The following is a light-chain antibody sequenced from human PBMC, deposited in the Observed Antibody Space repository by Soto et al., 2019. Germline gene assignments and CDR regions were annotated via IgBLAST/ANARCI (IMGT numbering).Light chain of an antibody. CDR1: ESVSSN. Sequence: DIVMTQSPAILSGSPGDRVTLSCRASESVSSNLAWYQQKPGQAPRLLIYGASTMTTGIPARFSGSGSGTDFIFPTVALRSKDSQLNSCHSIIIWHGLFGRGTKGESK. V-gene: IGKV3-15*01. J-gene: IGKJ1*01. CDR2: GAS. CDR3: HSIIIWHGL.